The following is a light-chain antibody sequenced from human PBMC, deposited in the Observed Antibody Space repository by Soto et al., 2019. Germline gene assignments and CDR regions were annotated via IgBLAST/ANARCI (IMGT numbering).Light chain of an antibody. V-gene: IGKV3-11*01. CDR3: QQGSSLPRT. Sequence: DIVLTQSPSTLSLSPGERATLSCRASQSVSSYLAWYQQKPGQAPRLLIYDASNRATGIPARFRGSGSGTDFTLTISSLEPEDFAVYYCQQGSSLPRTFGEGTKVEIK. J-gene: IGKJ1*01. CDR1: QSVSSY. CDR2: DAS.